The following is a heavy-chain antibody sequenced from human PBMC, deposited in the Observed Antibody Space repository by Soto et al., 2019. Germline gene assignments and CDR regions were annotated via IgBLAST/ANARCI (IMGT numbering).Heavy chain of an antibody. CDR2: IWYDGSNK. CDR3: ARDHHPLGNSNWFDP. CDR1: GFTFSSYG. V-gene: IGHV3-33*01. D-gene: IGHD4-4*01. J-gene: IGHJ5*02. Sequence: QVQLVESGGGVVQPGRSLRLSCAASGFTFSSYGMHWVRQAPGKGLEWVAVIWYDGSNKYYADSVKGRFTISRDNSKNTLYLQMNSLRAEDTAVYYCARDHHPLGNSNWFDPWGQGTLVTVSS.